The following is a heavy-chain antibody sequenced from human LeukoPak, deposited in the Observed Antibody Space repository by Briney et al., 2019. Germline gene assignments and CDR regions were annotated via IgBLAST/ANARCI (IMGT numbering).Heavy chain of an antibody. V-gene: IGHV1-24*01. D-gene: IGHD2-2*01. CDR1: GYTLTELS. Sequence: ASVKVPCKVSGYTLTELSMHWVRQAPGKGLEWMGGFDPEDGETIYAQKFQGRVTMTEDTSTDTAYMELSSLRSEDTAVYYCAREGGYCSSTSCYNPFDYWGQGALVTVSS. CDR2: FDPEDGET. CDR3: AREGGYCSSTSCYNPFDY. J-gene: IGHJ4*02.